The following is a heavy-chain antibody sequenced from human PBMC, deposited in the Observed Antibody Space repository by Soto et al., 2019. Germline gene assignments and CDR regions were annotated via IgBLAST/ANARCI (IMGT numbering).Heavy chain of an antibody. J-gene: IGHJ4*02. D-gene: IGHD3-10*01. CDR2: ISNDGLNK. V-gene: IGHV3-30*03. Sequence: QVQLVESGGGVVQPGRSLRLSCAASGFTFSNYGMHWVRQAPGKGLEWVAAISNDGLNKYYLDSVKGRFTISRDNSKNTLDLRMNSLRVADTAVYYCYGSGIDYWGQGTLVTVSS. CDR1: GFTFSNYG. CDR3: YGSGIDY.